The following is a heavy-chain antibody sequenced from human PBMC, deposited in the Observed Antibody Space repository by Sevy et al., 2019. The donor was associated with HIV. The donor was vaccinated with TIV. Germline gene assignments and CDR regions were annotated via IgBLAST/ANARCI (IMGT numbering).Heavy chain of an antibody. V-gene: IGHV1-2*02. CDR3: ARVRRSLLWFGELKYFYYYYGMDV. CDR1: GYTFTGYY. J-gene: IGHJ6*02. D-gene: IGHD3-10*01. CDR2: INPNSGGT. Sequence: ATVKVSCKASGYTFTGYYMHWVRQAPGPGLEWMGWINPNSGGTNYAQQFQGRVTMTRVTSPSTAYMELSRLRSDDTAVYYCARVRRSLLWFGELKYFYYYYGMDVWGQGTTVTVSS.